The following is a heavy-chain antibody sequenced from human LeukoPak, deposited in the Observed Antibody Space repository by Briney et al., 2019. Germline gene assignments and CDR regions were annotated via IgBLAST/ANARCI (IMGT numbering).Heavy chain of an antibody. V-gene: IGHV3-74*01. CDR3: ARSGQANWGSGTDYMDV. CDR2: INSDGSST. J-gene: IGHJ6*03. CDR1: GFTFSSYW. Sequence: PGGSLRLFCAASGFTFSSYWMHWVRQAPGKGLVWVSRINSDGSSTSYADSVKGRFTISRDNAKNTLYLQMNSLRAEDTAVYYCARSGQANWGSGTDYMDVWGKGTTVTVSS. D-gene: IGHD7-27*01.